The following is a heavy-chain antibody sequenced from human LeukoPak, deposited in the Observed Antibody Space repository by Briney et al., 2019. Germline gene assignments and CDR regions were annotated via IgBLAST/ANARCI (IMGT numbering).Heavy chain of an antibody. CDR3: ARGVRELPAPFDY. CDR1: GFTFSSYW. J-gene: IGHJ4*02. D-gene: IGHD1-26*01. Sequence: PGGSLRLSCAASGFTFSSYWMSWVRQAPGKGLGWVANIKQDGSEKYYVDSVKGRFTISRDNAKNSLYLQMNSLRAEDTAVYYCARGVRELPAPFDYWGQGTLVTVSS. CDR2: IKQDGSEK. V-gene: IGHV3-7*04.